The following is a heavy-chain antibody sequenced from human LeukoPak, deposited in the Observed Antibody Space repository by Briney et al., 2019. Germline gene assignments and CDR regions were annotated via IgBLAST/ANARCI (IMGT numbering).Heavy chain of an antibody. Sequence: ASVKVSCKVSGYTLTELSMHWVRQAPGKGLEWMGGFDPEDGETIYAQKFQGRVTMTEDTSTDTAYMELSSLRSEDTAVYYCATSPRYGDRPYYYYYYMDVWGKGTTVTISS. CDR3: ATSPRYGDRPYYYYYYMDV. J-gene: IGHJ6*03. CDR2: FDPEDGET. D-gene: IGHD4-17*01. CDR1: GYTLTELS. V-gene: IGHV1-24*01.